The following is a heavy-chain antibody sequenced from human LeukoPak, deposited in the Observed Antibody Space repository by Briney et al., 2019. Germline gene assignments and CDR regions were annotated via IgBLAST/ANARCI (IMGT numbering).Heavy chain of an antibody. J-gene: IGHJ4*02. CDR2: IYYSGTT. CDR1: GGSMSSYY. V-gene: IGHV4-59*08. Sequence: SETLSLTCTVSGGSMSSYYWSWIRQPPGKGLEWIGYIYYSGTTNYNPSLKSRVNISVDTSKNQFYLKLSSVTAADTAIYYCARRDTSSWYLDYWGQGTLLTVSS. CDR3: ARRDTSSWYLDY. D-gene: IGHD6-13*01.